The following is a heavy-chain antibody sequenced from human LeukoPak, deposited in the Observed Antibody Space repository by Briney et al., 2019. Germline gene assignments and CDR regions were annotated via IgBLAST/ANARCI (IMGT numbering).Heavy chain of an antibody. D-gene: IGHD5-18*01. Sequence: ASVKVSCKASGYTFTGYYMHWVRQAPGQGLEWIGWINPNSGGTNYAQKFQGRVTMTRDTSISTAYMELSRLRSDDTAVYYCARGRILRAAMVTSYYYYMDVWGKGTTVTISS. CDR2: INPNSGGT. CDR3: ARGRILRAAMVTSYYYYMDV. CDR1: GYTFTGYY. J-gene: IGHJ6*03. V-gene: IGHV1-2*02.